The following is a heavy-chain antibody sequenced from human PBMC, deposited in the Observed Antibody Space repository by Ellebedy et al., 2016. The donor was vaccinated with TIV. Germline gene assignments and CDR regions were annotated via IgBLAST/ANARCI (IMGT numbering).Heavy chain of an antibody. J-gene: IGHJ4*02. Sequence: GESLKISCAASGFTVSSNYISWVRQAPGKGLEWVSAISGSGGSTYYADSVKGRFTISRDNSKNTLYLQMNSLRAEDTAVYYCAKDFSSGYYPFDYWGQGTLVTVSS. D-gene: IGHD3-22*01. CDR3: AKDFSSGYYPFDY. CDR1: GFTVSSNY. V-gene: IGHV3-23*01. CDR2: ISGSGGST.